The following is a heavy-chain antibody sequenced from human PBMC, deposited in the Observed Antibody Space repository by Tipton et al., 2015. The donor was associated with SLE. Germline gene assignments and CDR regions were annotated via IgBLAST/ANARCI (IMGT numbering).Heavy chain of an antibody. CDR1: GGSISSGGYY. J-gene: IGHJ6*03. CDR2: IYYSGST. CDR3: ARSTSYYGFWSGRYYYYMDS. V-gene: IGHV4-31*03. D-gene: IGHD3-3*01. Sequence: TLSLTCTVSGGSISSGGYYWSWIRQHPGKGQEWIGYIYYSGSTYYNPSLKSRVTISVDTSKNQFSLKLSSVTAADTAVYYCARSTSYYGFWSGRYYYYMDSWGKGTPVTVSS.